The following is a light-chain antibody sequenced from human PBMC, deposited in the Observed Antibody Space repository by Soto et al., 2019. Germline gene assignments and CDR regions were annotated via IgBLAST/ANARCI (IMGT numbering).Light chain of an antibody. Sequence: IVLPPCPATFDLSPCERAALSPSASESVSSHLAWYQQKPGQAPRLLIHDASARATGIPARFSGSGSGTDFTLTISSLEPDDFAVYYCQQRNSSWPPSITFGQGTRLEIK. CDR2: DAS. CDR3: QQRNSSWPPSIT. J-gene: IGKJ5*01. V-gene: IGKV3-11*01. CDR1: ESVSSH.